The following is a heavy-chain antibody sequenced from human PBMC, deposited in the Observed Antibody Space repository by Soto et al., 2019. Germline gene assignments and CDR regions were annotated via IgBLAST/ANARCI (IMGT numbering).Heavy chain of an antibody. CDR3: ARDRVPANYYYYYGMDV. D-gene: IGHD2-2*01. CDR1: GGTFSSYA. J-gene: IGHJ6*02. V-gene: IGHV1-69*12. Sequence: QVQLVQSGAEVKKPGSSVKVSCKASGGTFSSYAISWVRQAPGQGLEWMGGIIPIFGTANYAQKFQGRVTITADESTSTAYMELSSLRSEDTAVYYCARDRVPANYYYYYGMDVWGQGTTVTVSS. CDR2: IIPIFGTA.